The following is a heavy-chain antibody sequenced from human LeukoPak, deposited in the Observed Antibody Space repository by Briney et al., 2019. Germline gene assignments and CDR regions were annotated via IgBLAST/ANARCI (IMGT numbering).Heavy chain of an antibody. CDR1: GGTFSSYA. Sequence: SVKVSCKASGGTFSSYAISWVRQAPGQGLEWMGGIIPIFGTANYAQKFQGRVTITADESTSTAYMELSSLRSEDTAVYYCARGLASITGTTNYYYYYMDVWGKGTTVTVSS. D-gene: IGHD1-7*01. CDR3: ARGLASITGTTNYYYYYMDV. CDR2: IIPIFGTA. V-gene: IGHV1-69*13. J-gene: IGHJ6*03.